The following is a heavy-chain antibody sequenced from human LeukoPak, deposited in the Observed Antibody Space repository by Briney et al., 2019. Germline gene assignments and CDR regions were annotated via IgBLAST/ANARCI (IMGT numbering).Heavy chain of an antibody. CDR1: GFTFSSYS. CDR2: ISSSSSYI. J-gene: IGHJ6*03. V-gene: IGHV3-21*01. CDR3: ARARGPHYYYYMDV. Sequence: GGSLRLSCAASGFTFSSYSMNWVRQAPGKGLEWVSPISSSSSYIYYADSVKGRFTISRDNAKNSLYLQMNSLRAEDTAVYYCARARGPHYYYYMDVWGKGTTVTVSS.